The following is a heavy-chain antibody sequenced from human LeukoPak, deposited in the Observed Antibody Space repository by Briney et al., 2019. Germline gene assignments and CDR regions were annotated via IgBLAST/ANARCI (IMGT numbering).Heavy chain of an antibody. CDR2: IYHSGST. CDR3: ARRDSQDDWFDP. V-gene: IGHV4-38-2*01. CDR1: GYSISSGYY. J-gene: IGHJ5*02. D-gene: IGHD3-22*01. Sequence: SETLSLTCAVSGYSISSGYYLGWIRQPPGKGLEWIGSIYHSGSTYYNPSLKSRVTISVDTSKNQSSLKLSSVTAADTAVYYCARRDSQDDWFDPWGQGTLVTVSS.